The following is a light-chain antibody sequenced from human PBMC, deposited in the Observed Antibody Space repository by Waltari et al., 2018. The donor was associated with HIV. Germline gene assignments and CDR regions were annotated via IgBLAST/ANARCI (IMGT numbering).Light chain of an antibody. CDR1: QSVRKKY. CDR2: GAS. J-gene: IGKJ1*01. CDR3: QQYDFSPWT. Sequence: EIVLTQSPGTLPLSPGERATLSCRASQSVRKKYVGWYQQKPGQAPRLLIYGASSRATGIPDRFSGRGSGTDFTLTISRLEPEDFAVYYCQQYDFSPWTFGQGTKVEIK. V-gene: IGKV3-20*01.